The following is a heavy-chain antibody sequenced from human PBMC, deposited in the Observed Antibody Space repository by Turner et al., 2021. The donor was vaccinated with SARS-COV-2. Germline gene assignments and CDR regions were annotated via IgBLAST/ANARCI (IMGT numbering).Heavy chain of an antibody. CDR2: ISSSSSYI. CDR3: ARVLRTYYYDSSGYYPGAVDY. CDR1: GFTFSSYS. Sequence: EVQLVESGGGLVKPGGSLRLSCSASGFTFSSYSMNWFRQDPGKGLEWVSSISSSSSYIYYADSVKVRFTISRDNAKNSLYLQMNSLRAEDTAVYYCARVLRTYYYDSSGYYPGAVDYWGQGTLVTVSS. J-gene: IGHJ4*02. V-gene: IGHV3-21*01. D-gene: IGHD3-22*01.